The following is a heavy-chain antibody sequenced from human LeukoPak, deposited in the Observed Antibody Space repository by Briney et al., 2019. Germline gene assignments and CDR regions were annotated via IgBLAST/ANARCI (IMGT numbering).Heavy chain of an antibody. J-gene: IGHJ5*02. CDR1: GYTFTSYY. CDR2: INPSGGST. D-gene: IGHD3-22*01. CDR3: ARDHSSGYMFDP. Sequence: ASVKVSCTASGYTFTSYYMHWVRQAPGQGLEWMGIINPSGGSTSYAQKFQGRVTMTRDTSTSTVYMELSSLRSEDTAVYYCARDHSSGYMFDPWGQGTLVTVSS. V-gene: IGHV1-46*01.